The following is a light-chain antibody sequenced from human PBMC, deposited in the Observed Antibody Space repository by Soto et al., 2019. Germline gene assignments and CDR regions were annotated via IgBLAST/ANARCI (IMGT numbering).Light chain of an antibody. CDR1: QSVSTN. V-gene: IGKV3-15*01. CDR3: QQYGSSPPIT. J-gene: IGKJ5*01. Sequence: EIVLTQSPATMSVSPGERATLSCRASQSVSTNLAWYQQKPGQPPRLLIYGAYTRATDIPARFSGSGSGTEFTLTIIGLQSEDFAVYYCQQYGSSPPITFGQGTRLEIK. CDR2: GAY.